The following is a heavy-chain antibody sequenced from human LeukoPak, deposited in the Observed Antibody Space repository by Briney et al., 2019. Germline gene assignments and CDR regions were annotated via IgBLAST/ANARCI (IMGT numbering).Heavy chain of an antibody. CDR3: ARDGRQARGYFDY. CDR2: IKQDGSEK. Sequence: PGGSLRLSCAASGFSFSDAWMSWVRQAPGKGLEWVANIKQDGSEKYYVDSVKGRFTISRDNAKNSLYLQMNSLRAEDTAVYYCARDGRQARGYFDYWGQGTLVTVSS. V-gene: IGHV3-7*01. CDR1: GFSFSDAW. J-gene: IGHJ4*02. D-gene: IGHD3-10*01.